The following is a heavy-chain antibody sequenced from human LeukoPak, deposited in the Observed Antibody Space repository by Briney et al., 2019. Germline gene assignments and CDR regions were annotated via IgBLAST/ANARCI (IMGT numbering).Heavy chain of an antibody. J-gene: IGHJ4*02. CDR1: GFTFSDYG. V-gene: IGHV3-33*01. Sequence: GSLRLSCAASGFTFSDYGIHWVRQAPGQGLEWVALIWYDGSKKYYSDSVKGRFTISRDNTKNTLYLQLNSLRADDTAVYYCARAHSSSSTFDLWGQGTLVTVSS. CDR2: IWYDGSKK. D-gene: IGHD6-6*01. CDR3: ARAHSSSSTFDL.